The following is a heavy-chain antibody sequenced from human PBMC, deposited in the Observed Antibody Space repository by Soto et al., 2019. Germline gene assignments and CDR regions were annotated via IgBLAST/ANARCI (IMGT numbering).Heavy chain of an antibody. CDR2: FYYSGST. J-gene: IGHJ6*04. CDR3: ARGYCSGGSCQVADV. CDR1: GGSISSSSYY. V-gene: IGHV4-39*01. Sequence: SETLSLTCTVSGGSISSSSYYWGWIRQSPGKGLEWIGSFYYSGSTYYSPSLKSRVTISGDTSKKQISLRLSSVTAADTAVYYCARGYCSGGSCQVADVWGKGTTVTVSS. D-gene: IGHD2-15*01.